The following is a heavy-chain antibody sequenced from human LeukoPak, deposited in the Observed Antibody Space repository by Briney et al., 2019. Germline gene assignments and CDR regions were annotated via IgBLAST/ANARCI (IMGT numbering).Heavy chain of an antibody. CDR1: GHTLSKVS. Sequence: ASVKVSCKVSGHTLSKVSIHGVRQAPGEGLQWIGGFDLEDGETILAQKFRGRVTVTEDTSTNTAYMELSSLGSGDTATYYCATDGEPTYSVYFPFWGQGTPVTVPS. CDR3: ATDGEPTYSVYFPF. CDR2: FDLEDGET. D-gene: IGHD1-14*01. V-gene: IGHV1-24*01. J-gene: IGHJ4*02.